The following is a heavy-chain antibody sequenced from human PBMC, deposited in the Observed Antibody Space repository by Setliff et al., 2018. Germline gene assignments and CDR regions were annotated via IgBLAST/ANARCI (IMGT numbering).Heavy chain of an antibody. V-gene: IGHV4-34*01. Sequence: SETLSLTCGASGGSFSDYYWSWIRQTPGKGLEWIGEINHSGSTKCNPSLKSRVTLSVDTPKNQFSLELTSVTAADTGVYYCASCRYQVPYDYWGQGILVTVSS. J-gene: IGHJ4*02. CDR3: ASCRYQVPYDY. D-gene: IGHD2-2*01. CDR1: GGSFSDYY. CDR2: INHSGST.